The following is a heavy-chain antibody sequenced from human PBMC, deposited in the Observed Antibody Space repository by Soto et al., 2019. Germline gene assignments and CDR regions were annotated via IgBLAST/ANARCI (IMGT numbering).Heavy chain of an antibody. D-gene: IGHD1-20*01. CDR3: VSLYNWNDQRWFDP. J-gene: IGHJ5*02. CDR1: GVMFSGSA. Sequence: HPGGFLRLSCAASGVMFSGSAIHWARQAQGKGLEWVSAISGSGGSTYYADSVKGRFTISRDNSKNTLYLQMNSLRAEDTAVYYCVSLYNWNDQRWFDPWGQGTLVTVSS. CDR2: ISGSGGST. V-gene: IGHV3-23*01.